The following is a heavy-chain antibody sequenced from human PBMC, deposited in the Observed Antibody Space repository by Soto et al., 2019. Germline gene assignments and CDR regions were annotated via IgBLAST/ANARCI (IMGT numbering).Heavy chain of an antibody. CDR2: VSAYNGNT. V-gene: IGHV1-18*01. D-gene: IGHD3-22*01. CDR3: ARDYYDSSGYAGPAFDI. CDR1: GYTFTSYG. J-gene: IGHJ3*02. Sequence: ASVKVSCKASGYTFTSYGISWVRQAPGQGLEWMGWVSAYNGNTNYAQKLQGRVTMTTDTSTSTAYMELRSLRSDDTAFYYCARDYYDSSGYAGPAFDIWGQGTMVTVSS.